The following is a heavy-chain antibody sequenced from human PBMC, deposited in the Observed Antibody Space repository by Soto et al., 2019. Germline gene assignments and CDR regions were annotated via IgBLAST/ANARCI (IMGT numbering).Heavy chain of an antibody. CDR3: AKDKVCSGGSCCYDY. V-gene: IGHV3-23*01. CDR2: INGGGGST. Sequence: EVQLLEAGGDLIQPGGSLRLSCAASGFTFSSYTMTWVRQAPGKGLEWVSAINGGGGSTYYADSVKGRFTISRDNSKDTRYLQMNSLRAEDTAVYHCAKDKVCSGGSCCYDYWGQGTLVTVSS. D-gene: IGHD2-15*01. J-gene: IGHJ4*02. CDR1: GFTFSSYT.